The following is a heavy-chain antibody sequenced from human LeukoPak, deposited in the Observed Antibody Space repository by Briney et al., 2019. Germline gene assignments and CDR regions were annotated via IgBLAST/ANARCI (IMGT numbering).Heavy chain of an antibody. CDR3: ARDSVAVAEGGWFDP. V-gene: IGHV3-30*02. D-gene: IGHD6-19*01. J-gene: IGHJ5*02. CDR1: GFTFTAYG. Sequence: GGSLRLSCAASGFTFTAYGMQWVRQAPGKGLEWVAFVRYNGNDKYYADSVKGRFTISRDNSKNTVDLQMNSLRAEDTVVYYCARDSVAVAEGGWFDPWGQGTLVTVSS. CDR2: VRYNGNDK.